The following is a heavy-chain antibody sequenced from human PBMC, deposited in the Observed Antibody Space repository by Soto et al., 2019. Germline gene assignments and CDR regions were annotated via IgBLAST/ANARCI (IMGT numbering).Heavy chain of an antibody. CDR3: ARYDRTDAFDI. J-gene: IGHJ3*02. CDR2: IYYSGST. Sequence: QVQLQESGPGLVKPSETLSLTCTVSGGSISSYYWRWIRQPPGKGLEWIGYIYYSGSTNYNPSLKSRVTISVDTSKNQFSLKLSSVTAADTAVYYCARYDRTDAFDIWGQGTMVTVSS. V-gene: IGHV4-59*01. D-gene: IGHD1-1*01. CDR1: GGSISSYY.